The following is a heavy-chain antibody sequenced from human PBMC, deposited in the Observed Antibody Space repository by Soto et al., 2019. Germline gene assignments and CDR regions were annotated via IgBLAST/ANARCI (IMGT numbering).Heavy chain of an antibody. V-gene: IGHV1-69*13. CDR2: IIPIFGTA. CDR3: ARGSYYDSSGYYY. J-gene: IGHJ4*02. D-gene: IGHD3-22*01. CDR1: GCTSSSYA. Sequence: SVKVSCNASGCTSSSYAISWVRQSPGRGLEWMGVIIPIFGTANYAQKFQGRVTITADESTSTAYMELSSLRSEDTAVHHCARGSYYDSSGYYYSGQGTLVTVS.